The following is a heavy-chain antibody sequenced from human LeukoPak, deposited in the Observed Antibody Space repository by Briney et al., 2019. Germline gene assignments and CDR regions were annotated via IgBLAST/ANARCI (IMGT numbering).Heavy chain of an antibody. CDR3: ARAPRDGYNTFDY. CDR2: FDPEDGET. Sequence: GASVKVSCKVSGYTLTELSMHWVRQAPGKGLEWMGGFDPEDGETIYAQKFQGRVTMTRDMSTSTVYMELSSLRSEDTAVYYCARAPRDGYNTFDYWGQGTLVTVSS. V-gene: IGHV1-24*01. CDR1: GYTLTELS. J-gene: IGHJ4*02. D-gene: IGHD5-24*01.